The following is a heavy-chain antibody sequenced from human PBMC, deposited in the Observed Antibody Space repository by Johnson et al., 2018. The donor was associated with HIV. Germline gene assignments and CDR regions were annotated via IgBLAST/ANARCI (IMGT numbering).Heavy chain of an antibody. CDR3: AKSPGKDNGGNSGGIDF. CDR1: GFIFDDHG. CDR2: INWNGGSK. D-gene: IGHD4-23*01. Sequence: EVQLVESGGGVVRPGGSLRLSCAASGFIFDDHGMSWVRQVPGKGLEWVSGINWNGGSKDYADSVTGRFTISRDNAKHTLYLQMNSLRAEDTATYYCAKSPGKDNGGNSGGIDFWGQGTRVTVSS. J-gene: IGHJ3*01. V-gene: IGHV3-20*04.